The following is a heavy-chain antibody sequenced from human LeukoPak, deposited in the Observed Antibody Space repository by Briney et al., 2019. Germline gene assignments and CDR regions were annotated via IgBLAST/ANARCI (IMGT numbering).Heavy chain of an antibody. D-gene: IGHD3-9*01. CDR1: GYTFTGYY. V-gene: IGHV1-8*02. CDR3: ARVLDYDMGDV. Sequence: GASVKVSCKASGYTFTGYYMHWVRQAPGQGLEWMGWMNPNSGNTGYAQKFQGRVTMTRNTSISTAYMELSSLRSEDTAVYYCARVLDYDMGDVWGQGTTVTVSS. J-gene: IGHJ6*02. CDR2: MNPNSGNT.